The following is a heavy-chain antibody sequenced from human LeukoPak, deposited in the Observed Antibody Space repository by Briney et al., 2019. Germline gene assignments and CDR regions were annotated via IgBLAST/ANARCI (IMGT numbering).Heavy chain of an antibody. Sequence: ASVKVSCKASGYTFTSYGISWVRQAPGQGLEWMGWISAYNGNTNYAQKLQGRVTMTTDTSTSTAYKELRSLRSDDTAVYYCARAAREVAAAGKLWGQGTLVTVSS. CDR2: ISAYNGNT. V-gene: IGHV1-18*01. D-gene: IGHD6-13*01. CDR1: GYTFTSYG. J-gene: IGHJ4*02. CDR3: ARAAREVAAAGKL.